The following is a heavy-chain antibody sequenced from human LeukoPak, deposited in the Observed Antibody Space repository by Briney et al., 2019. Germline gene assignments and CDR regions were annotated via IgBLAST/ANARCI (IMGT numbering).Heavy chain of an antibody. J-gene: IGHJ6*02. Sequence: SVTVSCKASGGTFSSYAISWVRQAPGQGLEWMGSIIPILGIANYAQKFQGRVTITADKSTSTAYMELSSLRSEDTAVYYCARDTVVVVADTPYYYYGMDVWGQGTTGTVSS. D-gene: IGHD2-15*01. CDR3: ARDTVVVVADTPYYYYGMDV. V-gene: IGHV1-69*04. CDR1: GGTFSSYA. CDR2: IIPILGIA.